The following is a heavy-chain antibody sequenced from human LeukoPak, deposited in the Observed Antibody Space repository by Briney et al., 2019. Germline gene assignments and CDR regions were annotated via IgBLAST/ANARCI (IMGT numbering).Heavy chain of an antibody. Sequence: ASVKVSCKASGGTFSSYAISWVRQAPGQGLEWMGGIIPIFGTANYAQKFQGRVTITADESTSTAYMELSSLRSADTAVYYCARASFIIVVVPAAPYYYYGMDVWGQGTTVTVSS. V-gene: IGHV1-69*13. CDR3: ARASFIIVVVPAAPYYYYGMDV. D-gene: IGHD2-2*01. J-gene: IGHJ6*02. CDR1: GGTFSSYA. CDR2: IIPIFGTA.